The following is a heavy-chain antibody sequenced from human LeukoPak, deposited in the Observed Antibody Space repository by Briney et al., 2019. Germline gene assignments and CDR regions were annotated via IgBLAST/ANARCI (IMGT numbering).Heavy chain of an antibody. CDR1: GGSISTYY. D-gene: IGHD1-26*01. Sequence: PSETLSLTCTVSGGSISTYYWSWIRQPPGMGLEWIAFIYNTGSANYNPSLKSRVTISIDTSKSQFSLKLSSVTAAGTAIYYCARLNSGSYLVFDYWGQGTPVTVSS. CDR2: IYNTGSA. CDR3: ARLNSGSYLVFDY. J-gene: IGHJ4*02. V-gene: IGHV4-59*08.